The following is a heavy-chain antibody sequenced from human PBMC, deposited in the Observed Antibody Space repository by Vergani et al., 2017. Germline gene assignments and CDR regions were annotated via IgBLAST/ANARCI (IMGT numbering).Heavy chain of an antibody. CDR1: GFTVSSNY. CDR3: AKDFGGNLYGDYLDY. J-gene: IGHJ4*02. CDR2: IYSGGST. D-gene: IGHD4-17*01. V-gene: IGHV3-66*02. Sequence: EVQLVESGGGLVQPGGSLRLSCAASGFTVSSNYMSWVRQAPGKGLEWVSVIYSGGSTYYADSVKGRFTISRDNSKNTLYLQMNSLRAEDTAVYYCAKDFGGNLYGDYLDYWGQGTLVTVSS.